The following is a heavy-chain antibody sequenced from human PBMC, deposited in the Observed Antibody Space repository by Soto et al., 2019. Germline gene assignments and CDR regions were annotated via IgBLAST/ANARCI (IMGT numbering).Heavy chain of an antibody. CDR2: IYHNGST. V-gene: IGHV4-30-2*01. Sequence: QLQLQESGSGLVKPSQTLSLTCAVSGGSISSGGYSWRWIRQPPGKGLEWIGYIYHNGSTYYNPSLKSRVTISVDRSKNQFSLKLSSVTAADTAVYYCAGGPGVARNYWGQGTLVTVSS. CDR3: AGGPGVARNY. CDR1: GGSISSGGYS. D-gene: IGHD5-12*01. J-gene: IGHJ4*02.